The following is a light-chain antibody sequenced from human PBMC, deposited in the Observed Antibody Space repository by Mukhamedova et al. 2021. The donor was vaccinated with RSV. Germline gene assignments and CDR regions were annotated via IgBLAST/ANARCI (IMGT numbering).Light chain of an antibody. CDR1: GGYNY. CDR2: DVS. CDR3: CSYAGSYTWV. V-gene: IGLV2-11*01. Sequence: GGYNYVSWYQQHPGKAPKLMIYDVSKRPSGVPDRFSGSKSGNTASLTISGLQAEDEADYYCCSYAGSYTWVFGGGT. J-gene: IGLJ3*02.